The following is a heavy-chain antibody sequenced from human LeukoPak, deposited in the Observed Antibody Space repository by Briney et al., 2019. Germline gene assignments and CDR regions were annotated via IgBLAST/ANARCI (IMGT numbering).Heavy chain of an antibody. CDR2: IIPIFGTA. D-gene: IGHD2-2*01. Sequence: ASVKVSCKASGGTFSSYAISWVRQAPGQGLEWMGGIIPIFGTANYAQKFQGRVTITTDESTSTAYMELSSLRSEDTAVYYCARGARCSSTSCSYTNYYYYYVDVWGKGTTVTVSS. V-gene: IGHV1-69*05. CDR1: GGTFSSYA. CDR3: ARGARCSSTSCSYTNYYYYYVDV. J-gene: IGHJ6*03.